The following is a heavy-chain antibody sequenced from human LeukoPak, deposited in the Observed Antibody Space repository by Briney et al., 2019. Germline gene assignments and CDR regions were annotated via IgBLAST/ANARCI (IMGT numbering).Heavy chain of an antibody. CDR3: VRGNYDNRGYSNAFDI. V-gene: IGHV4-59*01. J-gene: IGHJ3*02. CDR2: IYYNGNT. CDR1: GASISSSY. D-gene: IGHD3-22*01. Sequence: SGTLSLTCTVSGASISSSYWRWLRQAPGKRLEWIGYIYYNGNTNSNPSLKSRVTISADTSKNQFSLKLNSVTAADTAVYYCVRGNYDNRGYSNAFDIWGQGAMVTVSS.